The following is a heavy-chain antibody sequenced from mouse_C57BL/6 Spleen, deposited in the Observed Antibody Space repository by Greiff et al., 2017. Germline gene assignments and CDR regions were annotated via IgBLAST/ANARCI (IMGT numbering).Heavy chain of an antibody. J-gene: IGHJ1*03. CDR1: GFTFSSYT. CDR2: ISGGGGNT. CDR3: AKRPRYFDV. V-gene: IGHV5-9*01. Sequence: EVKLMESGGGLVKPGGSLKLSCAASGFTFSSYTMSWVRQTPEKRLEWVATISGGGGNTYYPDSVKGRFTISRDNAKNTLYLQMSSLRSEDTAFYYCAKRPRYFDVWGTGTTVTVSS.